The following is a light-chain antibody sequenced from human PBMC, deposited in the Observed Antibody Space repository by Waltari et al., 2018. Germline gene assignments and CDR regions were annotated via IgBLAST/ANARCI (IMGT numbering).Light chain of an antibody. CDR2: RNK. CDR3: AVWDDSLSVV. CDR1: TSNIGNNY. Sequence: QSVLTQPPSASGPPGQRVTISCSGTTSNIGNNYVFWYQQLPGTAPQLLIYRNKQRPSGVPDRFSGSKSGTSASLDISGLRSEDEAEYYCAVWDDSLSVVFGGGTKLTVV. V-gene: IGLV1-47*01. J-gene: IGLJ3*02.